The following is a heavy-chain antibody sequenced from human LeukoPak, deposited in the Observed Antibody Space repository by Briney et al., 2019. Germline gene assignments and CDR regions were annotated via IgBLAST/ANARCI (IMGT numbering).Heavy chain of an antibody. CDR1: GYTFTGYY. V-gene: IGHV1-2*02. CDR2: INPNSGST. Sequence: GASVKVSCKASGYTFTGYYMHWVRQAPGQGLEWMGWINPNSGSTNYAQKFQGRVTMTRDTSISAAYMELSRLRSDDTAVYYCARDPGGSYPDYWGQGTLVTVSS. D-gene: IGHD1-26*01. J-gene: IGHJ4*02. CDR3: ARDPGGSYPDY.